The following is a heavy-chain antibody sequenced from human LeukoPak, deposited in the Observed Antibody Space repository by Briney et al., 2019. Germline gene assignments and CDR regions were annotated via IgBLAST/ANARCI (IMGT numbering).Heavy chain of an antibody. J-gene: IGHJ4*02. Sequence: SETLSLTCTVSGVSISSYHWSWIRQPAGKGLEWIGRVHTSGTPNYTPSLKSRVTMSVHTSKNQLSLILTSVTAADTAVYYCARDGLYSYGYSYFDYWGQGTLVTVSS. CDR1: GVSISSYH. CDR3: ARDGLYSYGYSYFDY. V-gene: IGHV4-4*07. D-gene: IGHD5-18*01. CDR2: VHTSGTP.